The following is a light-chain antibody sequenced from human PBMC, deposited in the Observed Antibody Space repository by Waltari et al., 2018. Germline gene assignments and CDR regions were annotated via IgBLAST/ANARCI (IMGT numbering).Light chain of an antibody. J-gene: IGLJ1*01. CDR1: SSDFGGYNY. V-gene: IGLV2-14*01. CDR2: EVS. Sequence: QPALTQPASVSGSPGQSITLSCTGTSSDFGGYNYVSWYQQHPGKAPKLMIYEVSNRPSGVSNRFSGSKAGNTASLTISGLQAEDEADYYCSSYTSSSTNYVFGTGTKVTVL. CDR3: SSYTSSSTNYV.